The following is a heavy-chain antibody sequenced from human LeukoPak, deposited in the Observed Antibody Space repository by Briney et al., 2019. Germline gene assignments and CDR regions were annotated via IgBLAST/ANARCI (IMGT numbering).Heavy chain of an antibody. V-gene: IGHV4-59*12. J-gene: IGHJ4*02. CDR2: IYDSGTT. CDR1: GGSISSYY. Sequence: PSETLSLTCTVSGGSISSYYWSWIRQPPGKGLEWFGYIYDSGTTNYNPSLKSRVTISVDTSKNQFSLKLSSVTAADTAVYYCARDSGYYGSGSLDYWGQGTLVTVSS. D-gene: IGHD3-10*01. CDR3: ARDSGYYGSGSLDY.